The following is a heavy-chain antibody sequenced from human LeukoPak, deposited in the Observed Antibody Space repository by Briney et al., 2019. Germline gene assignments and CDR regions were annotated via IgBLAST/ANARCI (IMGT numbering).Heavy chain of an antibody. CDR2: IIPIFGTA. J-gene: IGHJ6*03. CDR3: AREAVPAGYYYMDV. V-gene: IGHV1-69*13. CDR1: GGTFSSYA. Sequence: SVKVSCKASGGTFSSYAISWVRQAPGQGLEWMGGIIPIFGTANYARKFQGRVTITANESTSTAYMELSSLRSEDTAVYYCAREAVPAGYYYMDVWGKGTTVTVSS. D-gene: IGHD2-2*01.